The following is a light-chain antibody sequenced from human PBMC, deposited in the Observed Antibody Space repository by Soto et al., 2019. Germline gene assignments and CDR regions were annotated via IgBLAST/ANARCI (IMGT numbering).Light chain of an antibody. CDR2: EVT. Sequence: SALTQPASVSGSPGQSIAISCTGSSSDVGIYNYVSWYQQHPGKGPKLIIYEVTNRPSGVSNRFSGSKSGNTASLTISGLQAEDEADYYCSSYTTSSTRVFGTGTKVTVL. V-gene: IGLV2-14*01. CDR1: SSDVGIYNY. J-gene: IGLJ1*01. CDR3: SSYTTSSTRV.